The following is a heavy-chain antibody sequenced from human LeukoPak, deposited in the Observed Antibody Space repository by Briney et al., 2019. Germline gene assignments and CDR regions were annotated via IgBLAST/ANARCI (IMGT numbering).Heavy chain of an antibody. CDR3: AKVGGGPAIAVAGSFDY. CDR2: ISGSGGST. J-gene: IGHJ4*02. CDR1: GFTFSSYA. Sequence: GGSLRLSCAASGFTFSSYAMSWVRQAPGKGLEWVSAISGSGGSTYYADSVKGRFTISRVNSKNTLYLQMNSLRAEDTAVYYCAKVGGGPAIAVAGSFDYWGQGTLVTVSS. D-gene: IGHD6-19*01. V-gene: IGHV3-23*01.